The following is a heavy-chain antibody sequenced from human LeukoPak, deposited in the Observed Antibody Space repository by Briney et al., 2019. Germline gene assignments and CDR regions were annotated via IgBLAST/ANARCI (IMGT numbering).Heavy chain of an antibody. CDR1: GFIFSSYW. CDR3: ARADWGRYSDEY. CDR2: ISSSGSTI. Sequence: GRSLRLSCAASGFIFSSYWMSWVRQAPGKGLEWVSYISSSGSTIYYADSVKGRFTISRDNAKNSLYLQMNSLRAEDTAVYYCARADWGRYSDEYWGQGTLVTVSS. J-gene: IGHJ4*02. V-gene: IGHV3-48*04. D-gene: IGHD3-16*01.